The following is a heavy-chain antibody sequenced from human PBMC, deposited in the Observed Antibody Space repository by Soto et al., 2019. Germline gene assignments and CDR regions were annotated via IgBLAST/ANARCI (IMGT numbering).Heavy chain of an antibody. CDR1: GYTFTSYA. Sequence: EASVKVSCKASGYTFTSYAMHWVRQAPGQRLEWMGWINAGNGNTKYSQKFQGRVTITRDTSASTAYMELSSLRSEDTAVYYCARAVRWNNWFDPWGQGTLVTGSS. CDR3: ARAVRWNNWFDP. CDR2: INAGNGNT. D-gene: IGHD3-3*01. V-gene: IGHV1-3*01. J-gene: IGHJ5*02.